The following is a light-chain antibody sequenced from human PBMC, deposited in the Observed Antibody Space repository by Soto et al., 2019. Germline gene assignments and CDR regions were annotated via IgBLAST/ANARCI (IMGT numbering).Light chain of an antibody. V-gene: IGKV1-27*01. J-gene: IGKJ1*01. CDR3: QKYNSAPWT. CDR1: QAISNY. Sequence: DIQMTQSPSSLSASVGDRVTITCRASQAISNYLAWYQLKPGEVPNLLIYAAYTLQSGVPSRFSGSGSGTGFTLTINSLQPEDVATYYCQKYNSAPWTFGQGTKVEIK. CDR2: AAY.